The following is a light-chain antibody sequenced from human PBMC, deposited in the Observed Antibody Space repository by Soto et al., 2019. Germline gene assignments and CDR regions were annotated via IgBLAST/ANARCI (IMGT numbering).Light chain of an antibody. CDR2: GNS. V-gene: IGLV1-40*01. J-gene: IGLJ2*01. CDR1: SSNIGAGYD. Sequence: QSVLTQPPSVSGAPGQRVTISCTGSSSNIGAGYDVHWYQQLPGTAPKLLIYGNSNRPSGVPDRFSGSKSGTSASLAITGLQAEDEGDYYRQSYDSRLSGSVFGGGTNLTVL. CDR3: QSYDSRLSGSV.